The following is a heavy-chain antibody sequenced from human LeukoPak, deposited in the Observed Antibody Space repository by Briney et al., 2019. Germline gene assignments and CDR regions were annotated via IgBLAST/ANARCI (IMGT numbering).Heavy chain of an antibody. D-gene: IGHD3-16*01. V-gene: IGHV4-38-2*02. J-gene: IGHJ4*02. CDR2: IYHSGST. CDR3: ARVGDYALKD. Sequence: SETLSLTCTVSGYSISSGYYWGWIRQPPGKGLEWIGSIYHSGSTYYNPSLKSRVTISVDTSKNQFSLKLSSVTAADTAVYYCARVGDYALKDWGQGTLVTVSS. CDR1: GYSISSGYY.